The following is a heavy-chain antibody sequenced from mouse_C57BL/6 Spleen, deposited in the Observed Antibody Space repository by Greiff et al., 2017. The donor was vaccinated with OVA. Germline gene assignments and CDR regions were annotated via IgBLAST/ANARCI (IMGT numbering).Heavy chain of an antibody. J-gene: IGHJ3*01. CDR1: GFTFSSYA. Sequence: EVKLMESGGGLVKPGGSLKLSCAASGFTFSSYAMSWVRQTPEKRLEWVATISDGGSYTYYPDNVKGRFTISRDNAKNNLYLQMSHLKSEDTAIYYCARALTGWFGYWGQGTLVTVSA. D-gene: IGHD4-1*01. CDR2: ISDGGSYT. V-gene: IGHV5-4*03. CDR3: ARALTGWFGY.